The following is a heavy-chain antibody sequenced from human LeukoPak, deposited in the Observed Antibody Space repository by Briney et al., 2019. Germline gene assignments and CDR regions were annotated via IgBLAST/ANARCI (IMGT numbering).Heavy chain of an antibody. V-gene: IGHV1-24*01. CDR2: FDPEDGET. D-gene: IGHD2-15*01. CDR3: ATIYCSGGSCYSVAWFDP. J-gene: IGHJ5*02. CDR1: GYTLTELS. Sequence: ASVKVSCKVSGYTLTELSMHWVRQAPGKGLEWMGGFDPEDGETIYAQKFQGRVTMTEDTSTATAYMELSSLRSEDTAVYYCATIYCSGGSCYSVAWFDPWGQGTLVTVSS.